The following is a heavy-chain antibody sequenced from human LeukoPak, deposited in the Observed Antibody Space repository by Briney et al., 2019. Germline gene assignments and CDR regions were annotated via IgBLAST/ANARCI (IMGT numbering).Heavy chain of an antibody. CDR2: IRYDGSNK. D-gene: IGHD3-22*01. Sequence: PGGSLRLSCAASGFTFSSYGMHWVRQAPGKGLEWVAFIRYDGSNKYYADSVKGRFTISRDNSKNTLYLQMSSLRAEDTAVYYCAKGGSGYWGAFDYRGQGTLVTVSS. V-gene: IGHV3-30*02. CDR1: GFTFSSYG. CDR3: AKGGSGYWGAFDY. J-gene: IGHJ4*02.